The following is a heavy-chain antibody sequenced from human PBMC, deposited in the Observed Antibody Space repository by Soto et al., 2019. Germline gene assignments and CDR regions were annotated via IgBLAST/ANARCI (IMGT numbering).Heavy chain of an antibody. V-gene: IGHV3-21*01. Sequence: EVQLVESGGGLVKPGGSLRLSCAASGFTFRSFSMNWVRQAPGEGLEWVSSISSSSNYMYYADSLKGRFTIARDNAKDSLFLQMHSLRAEDTAVYYCARASRSGSYFDCWGQGTLVTVSS. D-gene: IGHD6-6*01. CDR2: ISSSSNYM. CDR3: ARASRSGSYFDC. CDR1: GFTFRSFS. J-gene: IGHJ4*02.